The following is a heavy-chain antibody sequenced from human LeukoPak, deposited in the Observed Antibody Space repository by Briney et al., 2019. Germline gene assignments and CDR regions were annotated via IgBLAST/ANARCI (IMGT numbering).Heavy chain of an antibody. Sequence: GGSLRLSCAASGFTFSSYGMHWVRQAPGKGLEWVAVIWNDGSNKYYADSVKGRFTIARDNSKNTLYMQMNSLRAEDTAVYYCARDYRTAVTASGAFDIWGQGTMVTVSS. J-gene: IGHJ3*02. CDR1: GFTFSSYG. V-gene: IGHV3-33*01. CDR3: ARDYRTAVTASGAFDI. CDR2: IWNDGSNK. D-gene: IGHD4-17*01.